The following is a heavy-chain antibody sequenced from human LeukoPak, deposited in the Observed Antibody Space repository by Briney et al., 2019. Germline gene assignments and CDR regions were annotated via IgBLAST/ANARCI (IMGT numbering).Heavy chain of an antibody. V-gene: IGHV1-58*02. CDR2: IVLGSGNT. Sequence: ASVKVSCKASGFTFHTSAMQWVRQARGQRLEWIGWIVLGSGNTVYSHKFHDRVIITRDMSTSTVYMELDSLGSEDTAVYYCAAQRGASLHDLWSNRLFDPWGQGTLVTVSS. CDR1: GFTFHTSA. J-gene: IGHJ5*02. CDR3: AAQRGASLHDLWSNRLFDP. D-gene: IGHD3-3*01.